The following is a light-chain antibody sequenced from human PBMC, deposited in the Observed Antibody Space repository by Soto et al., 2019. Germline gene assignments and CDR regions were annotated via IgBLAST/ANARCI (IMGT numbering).Light chain of an antibody. Sequence: QSALTQPPSVSGAPGQRVTISCTGSSSNIGAGYDVHWYQQLPGTAPKLLIYGNSNRPSGVPDRFSGSKSGTSASLAITGLQAEDEADYYCQSYDSSRRTYVFGTGTKVTVL. CDR3: QSYDSSRRTYV. CDR2: GNS. V-gene: IGLV1-40*01. CDR1: SSNIGAGYD. J-gene: IGLJ1*01.